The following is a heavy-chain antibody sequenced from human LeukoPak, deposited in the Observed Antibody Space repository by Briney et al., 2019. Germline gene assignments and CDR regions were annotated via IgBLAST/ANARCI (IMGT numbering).Heavy chain of an antibody. CDR3: ARGSLWSPDY. Sequence: PGGSLRLSCAASGFTFSNYAMNWVRQAPGKGLEWVSSISGSGETTYYADSVKGRFTISRDNSKNTVYLQMNSLRVEDTAVYYCARGSLWSPDYWGQGTLVTVSS. CDR2: ISGSGETT. V-gene: IGHV3-23*01. J-gene: IGHJ4*02. CDR1: GFTFSNYA. D-gene: IGHD3-3*01.